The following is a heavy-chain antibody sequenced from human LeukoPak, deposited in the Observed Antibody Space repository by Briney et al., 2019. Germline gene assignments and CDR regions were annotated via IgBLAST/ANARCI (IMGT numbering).Heavy chain of an antibody. V-gene: IGHV4-39*07. CDR1: GGSISSSSFL. CDR2: IYYTGNT. D-gene: IGHD5-12*01. Sequence: SETLSLTCTVSGGSISSSSFLWGWIRQPPGKGLEWIGSIYYTGNTYYNPALKSRVTISIDTSKNQFSLKLNSVTAADTAVYYCAREHKDGYSGYDYFDYWGQGTLVTVSS. J-gene: IGHJ4*02. CDR3: AREHKDGYSGYDYFDY.